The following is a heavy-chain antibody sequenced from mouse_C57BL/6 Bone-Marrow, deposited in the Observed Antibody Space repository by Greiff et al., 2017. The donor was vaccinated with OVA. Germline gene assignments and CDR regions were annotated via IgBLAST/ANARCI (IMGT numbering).Heavy chain of an antibody. CDR1: GYTFTSYW. D-gene: IGHD1-1*01. J-gene: IGHJ4*01. V-gene: IGHV1-62-3*01. CDR3: ARAYYYGSSYVMDY. Sequence: QVQLQQPGAELVKPGASVKLSCTASGYTFTSYWMRWVKQRPGPGLAWIGRIDPKSGGTKYNEKFKSKATLTVDKPSSTAYMQLSSLTSEDAAVYYYARAYYYGSSYVMDYWGQGTSVTVSS. CDR2: IDPKSGGT.